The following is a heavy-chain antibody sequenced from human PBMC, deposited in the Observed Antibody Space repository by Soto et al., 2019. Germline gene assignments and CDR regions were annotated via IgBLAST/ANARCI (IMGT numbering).Heavy chain of an antibody. J-gene: IGHJ5*02. CDR3: ASRSFWSDGGRFDP. CDR2: NYYSGTT. D-gene: IGHD3-3*01. CDR1: GVSISSGDYY. V-gene: IGHV4-30-4*01. Sequence: QVQLQESGPGLVKPSQTLSLTCTVSGVSISSGDYYWSWIRQPPGKGLEWIGYNYYSGTTYYNPSLKSRVTISVDTSKNQFSLKLSSVTAADTAVYYCASRSFWSDGGRFDPWGQGNLVTVSS.